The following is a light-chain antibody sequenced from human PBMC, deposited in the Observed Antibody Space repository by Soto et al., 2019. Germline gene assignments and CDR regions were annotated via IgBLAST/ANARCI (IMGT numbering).Light chain of an antibody. Sequence: QSALTQPRSVSGSPGQSVTISCSGTSSVVGGFDYVSWYQQSPDKAPKLMIFDVSERPAGVPDRFAGSKSGNTASLTISGLQAEDEADYYCFSYAGTYTPVVFGGGTKVTVL. CDR1: SSVVGGFDY. V-gene: IGLV2-11*01. J-gene: IGLJ2*01. CDR2: DVS. CDR3: FSYAGTYTPVV.